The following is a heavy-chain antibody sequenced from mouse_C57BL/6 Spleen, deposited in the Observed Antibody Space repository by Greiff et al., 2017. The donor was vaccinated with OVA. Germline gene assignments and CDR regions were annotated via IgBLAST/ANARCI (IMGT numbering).Heavy chain of an antibody. D-gene: IGHD1-1*01. CDR2: IWSDGST. CDR1: GFSLTSYG. CDR3: ARHYYGSSYWYFDV. J-gene: IGHJ1*03. V-gene: IGHV2-6-1*01. Sequence: VKLVESGPGLVAPSQSLSITCTVSGFSLTSYGVHWVRQPPGKGLAWLVVIWSDGSTTYNSALKSRLSISKDNSKSQVFLKMNSLQTDDTAMYYCARHYYGSSYWYFDVWGTGTTVTVSS.